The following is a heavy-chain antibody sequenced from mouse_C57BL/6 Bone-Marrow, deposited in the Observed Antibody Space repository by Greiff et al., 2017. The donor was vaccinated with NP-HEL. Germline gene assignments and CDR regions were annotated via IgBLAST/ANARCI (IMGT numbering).Heavy chain of an antibody. J-gene: IGHJ2*01. Sequence: VQLQQPGAELVRPGSSVKLSCKASGYTFTDHTIHWMKQRPEQGLEWIGYIYPRDGSTKYNEKFKGKATLTADKSSSTAYMQLNSLTSEDSAVYFCARERAYYSNYVDYWGQGTTLTVSS. CDR2: IYPRDGST. V-gene: IGHV1-78*01. D-gene: IGHD2-5*01. CDR3: ARERAYYSNYVDY. CDR1: GYTFTDHT.